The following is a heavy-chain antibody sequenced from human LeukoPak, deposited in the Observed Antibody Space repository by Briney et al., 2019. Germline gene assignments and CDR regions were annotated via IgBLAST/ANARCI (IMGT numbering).Heavy chain of an antibody. V-gene: IGHV1-24*01. CDR2: FDPEDGET. CDR3: ATYVKWELSHSFDY. CDR1: GYTLTELS. Sequence: ASVKVSCKVSGYTLTELSMHWVRQAPGKGLEWMGGFDPEDGETIYAQKFQGRVTMTEDTSTDTAYMELSSLRSEDTAVYYCATYVKWELSHSFDYWGQGTLVTVSS. D-gene: IGHD1-26*01. J-gene: IGHJ4*02.